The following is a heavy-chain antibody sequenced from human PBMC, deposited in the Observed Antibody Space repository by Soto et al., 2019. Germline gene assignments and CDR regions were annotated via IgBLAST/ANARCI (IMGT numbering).Heavy chain of an antibody. CDR2: FIPIFGTA. Sequence: GTSVKGSCKASGGTFSSYAISWVRQAPGQGVEWVGGFIPIFGTANYAQKFQGRVTITADESTSTAYMELSSLRSEDTAVYYCAWLKVAGTWSYYYYYGTDVWGQGTTVTVSS. D-gene: IGHD6-19*01. V-gene: IGHV1-69*13. CDR3: AWLKVAGTWSYYYYYGTDV. J-gene: IGHJ6*02. CDR1: GGTFSSYA.